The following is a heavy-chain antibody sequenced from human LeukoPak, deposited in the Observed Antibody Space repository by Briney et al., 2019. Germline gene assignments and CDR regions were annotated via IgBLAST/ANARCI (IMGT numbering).Heavy chain of an antibody. Sequence: SETLSLTCSVSGGSVSSHYWTWIRQPPGKGLEWIGYIYYSGNTNYNPSLKSRVTISVDTSKNQFSLKLRSVTAADTAVYYCARDLYGGYCSRTSCYGNYFDPWGRGTLVTVSS. CDR2: IYYSGNT. CDR1: GGSVSSHY. J-gene: IGHJ5*02. D-gene: IGHD2-2*01. V-gene: IGHV4-59*02. CDR3: ARDLYGGYCSRTSCYGNYFDP.